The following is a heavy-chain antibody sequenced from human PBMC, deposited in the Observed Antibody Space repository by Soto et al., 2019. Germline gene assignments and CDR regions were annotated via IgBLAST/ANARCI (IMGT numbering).Heavy chain of an antibody. CDR3: ASWREREHAFDV. D-gene: IGHD1-1*01. J-gene: IGHJ3*01. Sequence: DVQLVESGGGLIQPGESLRLSCVAFGLTVSGTQSVAWVRQAPGKGLEWVSALYDVFGSFYADSVKGRFTTSSDRSRSTVYLQMNDLRPDDTAVYYCASWREREHAFDVWGQGTAVIVSP. CDR2: LYDVFGS. CDR1: GLTVSGTQS. V-gene: IGHV3-53*01.